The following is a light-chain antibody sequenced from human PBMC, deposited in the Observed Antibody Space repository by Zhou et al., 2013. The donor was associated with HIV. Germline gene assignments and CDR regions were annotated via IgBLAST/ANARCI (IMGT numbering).Light chain of an antibody. J-gene: IGKJ1*01. Sequence: DIQMTQSPSSVSASVGDRVTITCRASQGISSWLAWYQQKPGKAPKLLIYAASTLQSGVPSRFSGSGSGTEFTLTVNCLQSEDFATYYCQQYFSYPRTFGQGTKVEIK. V-gene: IGKV1-12*01. CDR2: AAS. CDR3: QQYFSYPRT. CDR1: QGISSW.